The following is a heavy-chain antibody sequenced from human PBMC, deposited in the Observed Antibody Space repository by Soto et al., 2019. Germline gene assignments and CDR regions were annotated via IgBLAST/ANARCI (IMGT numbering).Heavy chain of an antibody. CDR1: GFIVSANY. CDR3: AKHSGYDWYNWFDP. CDR2: IIGSGAGT. V-gene: IGHV3-23*01. J-gene: IGHJ5*02. Sequence: PGGSLRLSCAASGFIVSANYMSWVRQAPGQGLEWVSSIIGSGAGTYYADSVKGRFTISRDNSKHTLYLQMSSLRAEDTAIYYCAKHSGYDWYNWFDPWGQGTLVTVSS. D-gene: IGHD5-12*01.